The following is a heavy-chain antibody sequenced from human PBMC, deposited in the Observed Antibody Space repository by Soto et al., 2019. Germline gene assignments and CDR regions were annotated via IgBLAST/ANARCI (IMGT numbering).Heavy chain of an antibody. CDR1: GFTFSSYG. V-gene: IGHV3-33*01. CDR3: ARDRTTVTQMGDY. Sequence: VQLLESGGGLVQPGGSLRLSCAASGFTFSSYGMHWVRQAPGKGLEWVAVIWYDGSNKYYADSVKGRFTISRDNSKNTLYLQMNSLRAEDTAVYYCARDRTTVTQMGDYWGQGTLVTVSS. J-gene: IGHJ4*02. CDR2: IWYDGSNK. D-gene: IGHD4-17*01.